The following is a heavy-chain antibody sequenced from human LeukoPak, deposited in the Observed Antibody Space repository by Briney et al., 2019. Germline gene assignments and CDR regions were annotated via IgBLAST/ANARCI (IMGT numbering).Heavy chain of an antibody. CDR3: AKGEDIVVVPAAFYYYYGMDV. CDR1: GFTFSSYG. Sequence: PGGSLRLSCAASGFTFSSYGMHWVRQAPGKGLEWVAAISYDGSNKYYADSVKGRFTISRDNSKNTLYLQMNSLRAEDTAVYYCAKGEDIVVVPAAFYYYYGMDVWGQGTTVTVSS. D-gene: IGHD2-2*01. CDR2: ISYDGSNK. J-gene: IGHJ6*02. V-gene: IGHV3-30*18.